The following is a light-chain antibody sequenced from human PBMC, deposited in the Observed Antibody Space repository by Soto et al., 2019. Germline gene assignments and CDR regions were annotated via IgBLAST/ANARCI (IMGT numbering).Light chain of an antibody. Sequence: DIQMTQSPSSLSASVGDRVTITCRASQSISSISSYLNWYQQKPGKAPKLLIYAASSLQSGVPSRFSGSGSGTDFTLTISSLQPEDFATYYGQQSYRTPLAFGQGTKVEIK. CDR2: AAS. V-gene: IGKV1-39*01. CDR1: QSISSISSY. J-gene: IGKJ1*01. CDR3: QQSYRTPLA.